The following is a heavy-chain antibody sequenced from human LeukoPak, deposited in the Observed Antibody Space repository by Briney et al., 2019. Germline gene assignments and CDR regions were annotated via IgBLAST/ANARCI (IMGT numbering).Heavy chain of an antibody. Sequence: SETLSLTCAVYGGSFSGYYWSWIRQPPGKGLEWIGEINHSGSTNYNPSLKSRVTISVDTSKNQFSLKLSSVTAADTAVYYCARLPVLRYFDWLKEESYFDYWGQGTLVTVSS. V-gene: IGHV4-34*01. D-gene: IGHD3-9*01. J-gene: IGHJ4*02. CDR2: INHSGST. CDR3: ARLPVLRYFDWLKEESYFDY. CDR1: GGSFSGYY.